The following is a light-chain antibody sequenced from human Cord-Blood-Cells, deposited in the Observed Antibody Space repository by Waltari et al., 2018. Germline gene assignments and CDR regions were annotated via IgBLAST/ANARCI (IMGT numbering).Light chain of an antibody. CDR2: EVS. V-gene: IGLV2-23*02. CDR3: CSYAGSSTYV. Sequence: QSALTQPASVSGSPGQPVTISCPGTSSDVGRYNLVSWYQQHPGKAPKLMIYEVSKRPSGVSNRFSGSKSGNTASLTISGLQAEDEADYYCCSYAGSSTYVFGTGTKVTVL. CDR1: SSDVGRYNL. J-gene: IGLJ1*01.